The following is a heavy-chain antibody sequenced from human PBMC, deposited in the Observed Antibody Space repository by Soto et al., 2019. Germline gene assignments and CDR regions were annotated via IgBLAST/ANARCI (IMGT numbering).Heavy chain of an antibody. Sequence: GSLRLSCAASGFTFSSYAMSWVRQAPGKGLEWVSAISGSGGSTYYVDSVKGRFTISRDNSKNTLYLQMNSLRAEDTAVYYCAKELGRYYYDSSGYFSLDYWGQGTLVTVSS. CDR3: AKELGRYYYDSSGYFSLDY. V-gene: IGHV3-23*01. J-gene: IGHJ4*02. D-gene: IGHD3-22*01. CDR1: GFTFSSYA. CDR2: ISGSGGST.